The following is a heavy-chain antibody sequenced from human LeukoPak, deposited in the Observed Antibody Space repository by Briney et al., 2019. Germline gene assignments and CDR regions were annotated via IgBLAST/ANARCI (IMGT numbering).Heavy chain of an antibody. CDR3: ARGGTMVRGVTEFDY. V-gene: IGHV1-8*02. CDR2: MNPNSGNT. CDR1: GYSFTNYD. J-gene: IGHJ4*02. D-gene: IGHD3-10*01. Sequence: ASVKVSCKASGYSFTNYDINWVRQATGQGLEWMGWMNPNSGNTGYAQKFQGRVTMTRNTSISTAYMELSSLRSEDTAVYYCARGGTMVRGVTEFDYWGQGTLVTVSP.